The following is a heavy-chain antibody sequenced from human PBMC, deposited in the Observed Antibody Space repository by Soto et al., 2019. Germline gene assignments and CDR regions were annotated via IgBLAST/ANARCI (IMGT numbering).Heavy chain of an antibody. CDR2: IDHSGSA. CDR1: GDSFSGYY. J-gene: IGHJ4*02. D-gene: IGHD3-22*01. Sequence: QEQVQQWGAGLLKPSETLSLTCAVHGDSFSGYYWSWIRQSPGKGLEWIGEIDHSGSANYNPSLTRRIXMSVDTSSQQVSLKLSSVTAADTAVYYCARRIAMIVVVFDSWGQGTLVTVSS. V-gene: IGHV4-34*01. CDR3: ARRIAMIVVVFDS.